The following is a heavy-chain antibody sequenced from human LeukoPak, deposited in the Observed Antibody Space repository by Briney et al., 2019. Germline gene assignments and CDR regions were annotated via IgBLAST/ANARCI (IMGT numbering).Heavy chain of an antibody. D-gene: IGHD4-11*01. Sequence: PGGSLRLSCAASGFTFSRYWMSWVRQAPGKGLERVANIKADGSAKNYVDSVKGRFTISRDNAKNSLFLQMNSLRGEDTAVYYCGTYSINNAREFQYWGQGTLVTVPS. CDR3: GTYSINNAREFQY. J-gene: IGHJ1*01. CDR2: IKADGSAK. V-gene: IGHV3-7*01. CDR1: GFTFSRYW.